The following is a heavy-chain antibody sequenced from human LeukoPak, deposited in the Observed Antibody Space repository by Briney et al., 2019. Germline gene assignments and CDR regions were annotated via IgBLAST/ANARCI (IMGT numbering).Heavy chain of an antibody. CDR2: ISAYNGNT. J-gene: IGHJ4*02. CDR3: ASEGMVRGVIISVAY. CDR1: GYTFTSYG. D-gene: IGHD3-10*01. V-gene: IGHV1-18*01. Sequence: ASVKVSCKASGYTFTSYGISWVRQAPGQGLEWMGWISAYNGNTNYAQKLRGRVTMTTDTSTSTAYMELRSLRSDDTAVYYCASEGMVRGVIISVAYWGQGTLVTVSS.